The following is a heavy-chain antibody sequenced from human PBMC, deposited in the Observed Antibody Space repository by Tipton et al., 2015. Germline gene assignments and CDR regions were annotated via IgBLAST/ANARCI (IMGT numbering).Heavy chain of an antibody. CDR3: AKHPTSGRITMVRGINRYGMDV. Sequence: SLRLSCEASGFTFSSYWMTWVRQAPGKGLEWVANIKEDGSEKSYVDSVKGRFTISRDNAKNSLYLQMNSLRDEDTAVYYCAKHPTSGRITMVRGINRYGMDVWGQGTTVTVSS. D-gene: IGHD3-10*01. CDR1: GFTFSSYW. V-gene: IGHV3-7*01. J-gene: IGHJ6*02. CDR2: IKEDGSEK.